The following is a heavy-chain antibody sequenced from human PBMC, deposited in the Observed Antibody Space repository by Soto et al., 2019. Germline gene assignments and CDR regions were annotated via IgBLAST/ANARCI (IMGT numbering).Heavy chain of an antibody. V-gene: IGHV3-23*01. CDR1: GFTFSTYA. J-gene: IGHJ4*02. D-gene: IGHD6-6*01. CDR3: AKNWDTTSSSSSH. Sequence: EVQLLESGGGLVQPGGSLRLSCAASGFTFSTYAMSWVRQAPGKGLEWVSAISGTGGSTYYADSVKGRFTISRDNSKXTLXXXMNSLRAEDTAVYYCAKNWDTTSSSSSHWGQGTLVTVSS. CDR2: ISGTGGST.